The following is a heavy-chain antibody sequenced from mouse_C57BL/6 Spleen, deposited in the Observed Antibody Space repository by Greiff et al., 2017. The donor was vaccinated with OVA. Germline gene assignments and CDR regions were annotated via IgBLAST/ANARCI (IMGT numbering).Heavy chain of an antibody. Sequence: EVKLVESGEGLVKPGGSLKLSCAASGFTFSSYAMSWVRQTPEKRLEWVAYISSGGDYIYYADTVKGRFTISRDNARNTLYLQMSSLKSEDTAMYYCTRDHYYGSSYWYFDVWGTGTTVTVSS. CDR1: GFTFSSYA. CDR2: ISSGGDYI. V-gene: IGHV5-9-1*02. D-gene: IGHD1-1*01. CDR3: TRDHYYGSSYWYFDV. J-gene: IGHJ1*03.